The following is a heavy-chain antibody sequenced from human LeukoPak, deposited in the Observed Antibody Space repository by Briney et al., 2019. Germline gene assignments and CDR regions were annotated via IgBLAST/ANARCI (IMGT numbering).Heavy chain of an antibody. CDR3: TVNYCDSSGYLPSWDY. CDR1: GFTFSNAC. CDR2: IKSKTDGGTT. Sequence: GGSLRLSCAASGFTFSNACMNWVRQAPGKGLEWVGRIKSKTDGGTTDYAAPVKGRFTISRDDSKNTLYLQMNSLKTEDTAVYYCTVNYCDSSGYLPSWDYWGQGTLVTVSS. D-gene: IGHD3-22*01. V-gene: IGHV3-15*07. J-gene: IGHJ4*02.